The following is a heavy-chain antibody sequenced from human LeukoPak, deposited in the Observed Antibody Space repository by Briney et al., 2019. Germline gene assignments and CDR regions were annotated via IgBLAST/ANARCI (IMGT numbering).Heavy chain of an antibody. D-gene: IGHD1-7*01. V-gene: IGHV3-74*01. J-gene: IGHJ4*02. CDR1: GFTFSSYW. Sequence: GGSLRLSCAASGFTFSSYWMHWVRQAPGKGLVWVSRINNDGSSTDYADSVKGRFTISRDNAKNTLYLQMNSLRAEDTAVYYCVRDDPHHLELFDYWGLGTLVTVSS. CDR2: INNDGSST. CDR3: VRDDPHHLELFDY.